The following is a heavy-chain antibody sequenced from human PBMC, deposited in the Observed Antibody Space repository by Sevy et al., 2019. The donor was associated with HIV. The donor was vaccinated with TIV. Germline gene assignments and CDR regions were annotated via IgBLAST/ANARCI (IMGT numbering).Heavy chain of an antibody. D-gene: IGHD2-15*01. Sequence: SETLSLTCTVSGGSISSSSYYWGWIRQPPGKGLEWIGSIYYSGSTYYNPSLKSRVTISVDTSKNPFSLKLTSVTAADTAVYYCARHDCSGGSCYPFYYYYGMDVWGQGTTVTVSS. CDR1: GGSISSSSYY. V-gene: IGHV4-39*01. J-gene: IGHJ6*02. CDR3: ARHDCSGGSCYPFYYYYGMDV. CDR2: IYYSGST.